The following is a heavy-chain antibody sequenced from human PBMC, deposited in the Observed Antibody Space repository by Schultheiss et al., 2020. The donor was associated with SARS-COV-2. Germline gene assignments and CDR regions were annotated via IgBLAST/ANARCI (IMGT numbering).Heavy chain of an antibody. CDR2: IIPIFDTT. CDR1: GGTFITYA. D-gene: IGHD3-3*01. Sequence: SVKVSCKASGGTFITYAVSWVRQAPGQGLEWMGGIIPIFDTTNYAQKFQGRVTITADKSPSTSYMELRSLRFDDTAVYYCARGSTTYYDFWSGYLADYYYYYKDVWGKGTTVTVSS. J-gene: IGHJ6*03. CDR3: ARGSTTYYDFWSGYLADYYYYYKDV. V-gene: IGHV1-69*06.